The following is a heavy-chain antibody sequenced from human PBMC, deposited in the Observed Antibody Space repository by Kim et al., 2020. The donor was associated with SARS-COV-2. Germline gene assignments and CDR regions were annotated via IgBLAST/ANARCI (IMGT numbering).Heavy chain of an antibody. V-gene: IGHV3-23*01. J-gene: IGHJ5*02. CDR3: AKGAASRLNYAWFDP. D-gene: IGHD3-16*01. Sequence: DSGKGRFTISRDNSKSTLYLQMNNLRAEDTAVYYCAKGAASRLNYAWFDPWGQGTLVTVSS.